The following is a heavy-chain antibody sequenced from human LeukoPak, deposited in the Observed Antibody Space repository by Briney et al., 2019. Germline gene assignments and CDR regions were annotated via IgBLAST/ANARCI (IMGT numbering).Heavy chain of an antibody. CDR3: AKDQVWIVVDSFDY. D-gene: IGHD3-22*01. CDR2: ISGSGGST. V-gene: IGHV3-23*01. Sequence: GGSVRLSCAASGFTFSSYAMSWVRQAPGKGLEWVSGISGSGGSTYYADSVKGRFTISRDNSKNTLYLQMTSLRAEDTAVYYCAKDQVWIVVDSFDYWGQGTLVTVPS. J-gene: IGHJ4*02. CDR1: GFTFSSYA.